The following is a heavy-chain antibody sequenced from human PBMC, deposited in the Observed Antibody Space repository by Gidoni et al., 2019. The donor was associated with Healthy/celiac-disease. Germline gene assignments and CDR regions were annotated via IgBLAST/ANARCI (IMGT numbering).Heavy chain of an antibody. CDR3: AKDQSVYSSSWKGAFDI. CDR2: ISWNSGSI. V-gene: IGHV3-9*01. CDR1: GFTFDDYA. Sequence: EVQLVESGGGLVQPGRSLRLSCAASGFTFDDYAMHWVRQAPGKGLEWVSGISWNSGSIGYADSVKGRFTISRDNAKNSLYLQMNSLRAEDTALYYCAKDQSVYSSSWKGAFDIWGQGTMVTVSS. J-gene: IGHJ3*02. D-gene: IGHD6-13*01.